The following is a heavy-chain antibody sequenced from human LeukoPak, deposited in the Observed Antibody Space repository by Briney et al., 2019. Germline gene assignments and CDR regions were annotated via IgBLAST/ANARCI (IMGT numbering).Heavy chain of an antibody. V-gene: IGHV4-34*01. CDR3: ARISWSCYDP. CDR2: INHSGST. D-gene: IGHD2-15*01. Sequence: SETLSLTCAVYGVSFSGYYWSWIRQPPGKGLEWIGEINHSGSTNYNPSLKSRVTISVDTSKNQFSLKLSSVTAADTAVYYCARISWSCYDPWGQGTLVTVSS. CDR1: GVSFSGYY. J-gene: IGHJ5*02.